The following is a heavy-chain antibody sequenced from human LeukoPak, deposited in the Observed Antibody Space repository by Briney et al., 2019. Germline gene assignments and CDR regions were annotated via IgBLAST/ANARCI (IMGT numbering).Heavy chain of an antibody. Sequence: GGSLRLSCEASGFTFSSYGMHWVRQAPGKGLEWVSAISGSGGSTYYADSVKGRFTISRDNSKNTLYLQMNSLRAEDTAVYYCAKIASVVVVAAMPLIDYWGQGTLVTVSS. CDR1: GFTFSSYG. V-gene: IGHV3-23*01. D-gene: IGHD2-15*01. CDR2: ISGSGGST. CDR3: AKIASVVVVAAMPLIDY. J-gene: IGHJ4*02.